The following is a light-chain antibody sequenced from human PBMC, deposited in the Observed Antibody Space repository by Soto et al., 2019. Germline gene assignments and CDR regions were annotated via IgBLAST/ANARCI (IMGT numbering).Light chain of an antibody. CDR2: KAS. CDR1: QSLSSW. J-gene: IGKJ2*01. CDR3: QQYNSYQYT. V-gene: IGKV1-5*03. Sequence: DIQMTQSPSTLSASVGDRVTITCRASQSLSSWLAWYQQKPGKAPKLLIYKASSLESGVPSRFSGSGSGTEFTLTISSLQPDEFATYYCQQYNSYQYTFGQGTKLEIK.